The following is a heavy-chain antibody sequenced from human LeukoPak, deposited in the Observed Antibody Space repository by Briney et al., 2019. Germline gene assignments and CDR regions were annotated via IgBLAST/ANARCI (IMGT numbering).Heavy chain of an antibody. Sequence: GGSLRLSCAASGFTFNNYWMHWVRQAPGKGLVWVSRINSDGSTTTYADSVKGRFTISRDNAKNTLFLQMNSLRAEDTAVYYCTREVLVRGVRYHGMDVWGQGTTVTVSS. CDR2: INSDGSTT. J-gene: IGHJ6*02. V-gene: IGHV3-74*01. CDR3: TREVLVRGVRYHGMDV. D-gene: IGHD3-10*01. CDR1: GFTFNNYW.